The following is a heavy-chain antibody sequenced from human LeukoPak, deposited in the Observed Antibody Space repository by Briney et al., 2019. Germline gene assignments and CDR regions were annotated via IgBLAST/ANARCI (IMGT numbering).Heavy chain of an antibody. CDR2: IKEDGSLK. J-gene: IGHJ6*03. V-gene: IGHV3-7*01. Sequence: GGSLRLSCAASGFGFSNFWMSWVRQAPGKGPEWVANIKEDGSLKNYVDSVEGRFTVSRDNAKNTLYLQMNSLRLEDTAVYYCARDPPLVSGPVHYYYYMDVWGKGTTVTVSS. D-gene: IGHD5/OR15-5a*01. CDR3: ARDPPLVSGPVHYYYYMDV. CDR1: GFGFSNFW.